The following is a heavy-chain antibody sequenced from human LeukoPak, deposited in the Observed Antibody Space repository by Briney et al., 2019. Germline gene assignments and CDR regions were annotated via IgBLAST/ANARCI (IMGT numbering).Heavy chain of an antibody. D-gene: IGHD3-10*01. CDR3: ARVIIIMVRGVSEWFDP. Sequence: GGSLRLSCAASGFTFSSYSMNWVRQAPGKGLEGVSSISSSSSYIYYADSVKGRFTISRDNAKNSLYLQMNSLRAEDTAVYYCARVIIIMVRGVSEWFDPWGQGTLVTVSS. CDR2: ISSSSSYI. V-gene: IGHV3-21*01. CDR1: GFTFSSYS. J-gene: IGHJ5*02.